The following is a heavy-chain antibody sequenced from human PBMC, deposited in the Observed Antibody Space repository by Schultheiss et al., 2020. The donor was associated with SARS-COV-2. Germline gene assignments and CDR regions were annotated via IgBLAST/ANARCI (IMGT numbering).Heavy chain of an antibody. V-gene: IGHV3-21*01. CDR2: ITSGGDSI. CDR3: ARGRDNFQPGYYYGMDV. D-gene: IGHD5-24*01. Sequence: GGSLRLSCAASRFTFSTHAMNWVRQAPGKGEWVSFITSGGDSIYYGDSVKGRFTISRDNAKNSVYLQMNSLRAEDTAVYYCARGRDNFQPGYYYGMDVWGQGTTVTVSS. CDR1: RFTFSTHA. J-gene: IGHJ6*02.